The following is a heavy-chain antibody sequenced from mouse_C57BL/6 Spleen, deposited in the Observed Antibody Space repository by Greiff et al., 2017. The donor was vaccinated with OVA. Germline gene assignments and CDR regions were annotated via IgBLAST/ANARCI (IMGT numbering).Heavy chain of an antibody. Sequence: EVQVVESGGGLVKPGGSLKLSCAASGFTFSSYTMSWVRQTPEKRLEWVATISGGGGNTYYPDSVKGRFTISRDNAKNTLYLQMSSLRSEDTALYYCARRGGYGNYDWYVDVWGTGTTVTVSS. CDR3: ARRGGYGNYDWYVDV. CDR1: GFTFSSYT. CDR2: ISGGGGNT. D-gene: IGHD2-1*01. J-gene: IGHJ1*03. V-gene: IGHV5-9*01.